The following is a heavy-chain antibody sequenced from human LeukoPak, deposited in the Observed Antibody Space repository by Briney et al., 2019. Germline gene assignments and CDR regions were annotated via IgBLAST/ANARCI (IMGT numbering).Heavy chain of an antibody. CDR1: GFTFSDYY. V-gene: IGHV3-11*06. J-gene: IGHJ6*02. CDR2: ISSSSSYT. D-gene: IGHD3-3*01. Sequence: GGSLRLSCAASGFTFSDYYMSWIRQAPGKGPEWVSYISSSSSYTNYADSVKGRFTISRDNAKNSLYLQMNSLRAEDTAVYYCARERAITIFGRPSGMDVWGQGTTVTVSS. CDR3: ARERAITIFGRPSGMDV.